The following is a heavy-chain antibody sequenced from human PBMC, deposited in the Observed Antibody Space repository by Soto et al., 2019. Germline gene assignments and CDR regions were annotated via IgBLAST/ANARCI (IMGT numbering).Heavy chain of an antibody. CDR1: GFTFDDYA. CDR2: ISWNRGSI. CDR3: AKDKMMETTLFDY. D-gene: IGHD4-17*01. V-gene: IGHV3-9*01. Sequence: VQLVESGGGLVQPGRSLRLSCAASGFTFDDYAMHWVRQAPGKGLEWVSGISWNRGSIGYADFVKGRFTISRDNAKNSLYLQMNSLSAEDTALYYCAKDKMMETTLFDYWGQGTLGTVSS. J-gene: IGHJ4*02.